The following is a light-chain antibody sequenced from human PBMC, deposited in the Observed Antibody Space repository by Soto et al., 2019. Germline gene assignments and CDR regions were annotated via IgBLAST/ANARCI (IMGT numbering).Light chain of an antibody. V-gene: IGLV2-14*03. CDR1: SSDVGGSNF. J-gene: IGLJ2*01. CDR3: ASYTSSSTSVI. Sequence: QSALTQPASVSDSPGQSITISCTGTSSDVGGSNFVSWYQQHPGKPPKLIIYDVANRPSGVSNRFSGSKSGSTASLIISRLQAEDEADYYCASYTSSSTSVIFGRGTKLTVL. CDR2: DVA.